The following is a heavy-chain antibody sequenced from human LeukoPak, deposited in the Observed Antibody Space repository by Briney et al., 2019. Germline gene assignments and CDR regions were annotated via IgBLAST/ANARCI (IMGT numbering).Heavy chain of an antibody. CDR3: ARAETPGIAAAGTDY. J-gene: IGHJ4*02. D-gene: IGHD6-13*01. CDR1: GGTFSSYA. V-gene: IGHV1-69*04. CDR2: VIPILGIA. Sequence: SSVNVSCKASGGTFSSYAISWVRQPPGQGLEWVGRVIPILGIANFAQKFQGRVTITADKSTSTAYMELSSLRSEDTAVYYCARAETPGIAAAGTDYWGQGTLVTVSS.